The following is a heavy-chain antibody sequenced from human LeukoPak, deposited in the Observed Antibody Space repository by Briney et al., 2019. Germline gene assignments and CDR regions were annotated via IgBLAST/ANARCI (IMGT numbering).Heavy chain of an antibody. V-gene: IGHV3-11*06. CDR1: GFTYSDYS. D-gene: IGHD1-1*01. CDR2: IEISSGNT. CDR3: ARDYNYAFDN. J-gene: IGHJ4*02. Sequence: GGSLRLSCAASGFTYSDYSMSWVRQAPGKGLEWISYIEISSGNTKYADSVKGRFTISGDNAKSSLYLQMNSLRVEDTAVYYCARDYNYAFDNWGQGTLVTVSS.